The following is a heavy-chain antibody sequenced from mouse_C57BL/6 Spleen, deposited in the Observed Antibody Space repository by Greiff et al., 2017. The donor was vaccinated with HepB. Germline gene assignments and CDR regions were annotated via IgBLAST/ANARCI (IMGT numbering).Heavy chain of an antibody. CDR3: ARSPRGTRGDYYAMDY. J-gene: IGHJ4*01. CDR2: INPSSGYT. Sequence: QVQLQQSGAELARPGASVKMSCKASGYTFTSYTMHWVKQRPGQGLEWIGYINPSSGYTKYNQKFKDKATLTADKSSSTAYMQLSSLTSEDSAVYYCARSPRGTRGDYYAMDYWGQGTSVTVSS. V-gene: IGHV1-4*01. D-gene: IGHD2-14*01. CDR1: GYTFTSYT.